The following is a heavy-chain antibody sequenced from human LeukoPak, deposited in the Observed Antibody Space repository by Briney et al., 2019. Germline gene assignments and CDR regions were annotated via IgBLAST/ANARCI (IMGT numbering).Heavy chain of an antibody. CDR1: GFTFSSYS. J-gene: IGHJ4*02. CDR3: ARDRQQLVDY. V-gene: IGHV3-21*01. CDR2: ISSSSSYI. D-gene: IGHD6-13*01. Sequence: GGSLRLSCAASGFTFSSYSMNWVRQAPGKGLEWVSSISSSSSYIYYADSVKGRFTISRDNAKNSLYLQMNSLRAEDKAVYYCARDRQQLVDYWGQGTLVTVSS.